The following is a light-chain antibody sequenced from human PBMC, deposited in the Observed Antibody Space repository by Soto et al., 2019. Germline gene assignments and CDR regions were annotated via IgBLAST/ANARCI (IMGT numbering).Light chain of an antibody. V-gene: IGLV2-23*03. CDR3: CSYAGSSSVV. J-gene: IGLJ2*01. CDR2: EGS. CDR1: GSDVGRYNL. Sequence: QSVLTQPASVSGSPGQSITISCTGTGSDVGRYNLVSWYQQHPGKAPKLMIYEGSKRPSGVSNRFSGSNSGNTASLTISGLLAEDEADYYCCSYAGSSSVVFCGGSKVTLL.